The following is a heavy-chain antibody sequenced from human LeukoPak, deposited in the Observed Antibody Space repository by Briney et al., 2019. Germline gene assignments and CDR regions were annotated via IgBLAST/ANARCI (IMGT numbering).Heavy chain of an antibody. CDR3: AKRGNSWDLFDY. Sequence: ETLSLTCTVSGGSISSDDYYWSWIRQPPGKGLEWVSNIGGSVGSMFYAASVKGRFAISRDNSKKTLFLQMNNLRVEDTAVYYCAKRGNSWDLFDYWGQGTLVTVSS. CDR2: IGGSVGSM. D-gene: IGHD6-13*01. CDR1: GGSISSDDYY. V-gene: IGHV3-23*01. J-gene: IGHJ4*02.